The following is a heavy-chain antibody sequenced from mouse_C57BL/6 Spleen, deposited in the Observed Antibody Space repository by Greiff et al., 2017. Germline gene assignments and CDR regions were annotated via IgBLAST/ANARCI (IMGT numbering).Heavy chain of an antibody. CDR1: GFTFSDYY. CDR3: ARQYAYYFDY. V-gene: IGHV5-12*01. CDR2: ISNGGGST. Sequence: DVQLVESGGGLVQPGGSLKLSCAASGFTFSDYYMYWVRQTPEKRLEWVAYISNGGGSTYYPDTVKGRFTISRDNAKNTLYLQMSRLKSEDTAMYYCARQYAYYFDYWGQGTTLTVSS. J-gene: IGHJ2*01.